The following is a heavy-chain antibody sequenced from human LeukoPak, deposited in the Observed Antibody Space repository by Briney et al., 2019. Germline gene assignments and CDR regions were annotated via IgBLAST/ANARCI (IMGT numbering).Heavy chain of an antibody. D-gene: IGHD1-26*01. Sequence: PGGSLRLSCAASGFTFSSYSMNWVRQAPGKGLEWVSSISSSSSYIYYADSVKGRFTISRDNAKNSLYLQMNSLRAEDTAVYYCARDQSPNTSGSYLGYWGQGTLVTVSS. CDR2: ISSSSSYI. CDR3: ARDQSPNTSGSYLGY. J-gene: IGHJ4*02. V-gene: IGHV3-21*01. CDR1: GFTFSSYS.